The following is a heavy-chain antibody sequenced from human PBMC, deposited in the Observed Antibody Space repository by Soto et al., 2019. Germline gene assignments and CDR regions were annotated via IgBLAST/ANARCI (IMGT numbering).Heavy chain of an antibody. CDR3: ARGGPGFGEFTGNYGMDV. D-gene: IGHD3-10*01. Sequence: QVQLVQSGAEVKKPGASVKVSCKASGYTFTSYGISWVRQAPGQGLEWMGWISAYNGNTNYAQKLQGRVTMTTDTSTSTAYMELRSLRSDDAAVDYCARGGPGFGEFTGNYGMDVWGQGTTVTVSS. V-gene: IGHV1-18*01. CDR1: GYTFTSYG. J-gene: IGHJ6*02. CDR2: ISAYNGNT.